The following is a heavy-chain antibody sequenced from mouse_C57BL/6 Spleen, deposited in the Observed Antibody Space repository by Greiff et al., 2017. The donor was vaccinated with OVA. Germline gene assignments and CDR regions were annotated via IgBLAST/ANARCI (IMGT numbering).Heavy chain of an antibody. Sequence: VQRVESGAELVKPGASVKISCKASGYAFSSYWMNWVKQRPGKGLEWIGQIYPGDGDTNYNGKFKGKATLTADKSSSTAYMQLSSLTSEDSAVYFCSTVVADAMDYWGQGTSVTVSS. V-gene: IGHV1-80*01. D-gene: IGHD1-1*01. J-gene: IGHJ4*01. CDR2: IYPGDGDT. CDR3: STVVADAMDY. CDR1: GYAFSSYW.